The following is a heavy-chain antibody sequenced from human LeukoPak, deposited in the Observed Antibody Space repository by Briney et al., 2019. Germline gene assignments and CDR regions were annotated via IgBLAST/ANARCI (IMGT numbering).Heavy chain of an antibody. CDR1: AFTFSRYD. CDR2: ISTDGADT. V-gene: IGHV3-23*01. J-gene: IGHJ4*02. Sequence: GGSLRLSCAASAFTFSRYDMTWVRQAPGKGLEWVSTISTDGADTYYRDSVKGRFTVSRDNSKSTLYLQMNSLRAEDTAVYYCAKRRESSYYESSGYSFDDWGQGTLVTVSS. D-gene: IGHD3-22*01. CDR3: AKRRESSYYESSGYSFDD.